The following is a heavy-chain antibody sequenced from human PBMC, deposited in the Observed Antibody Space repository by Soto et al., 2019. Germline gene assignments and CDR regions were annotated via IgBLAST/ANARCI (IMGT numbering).Heavy chain of an antibody. Sequence: SETLSLTCAVSGDSISSGGYSWSWIRQPPGKGLEWIGEINHSGSTNYNPSLKSRVTISVDTSKNQFSLKLSSVTAADTAVYYCARGRRTTVTIDYWGQGTLVTVSS. J-gene: IGHJ4*02. D-gene: IGHD4-17*01. CDR2: INHSGST. CDR3: ARGRRTTVTIDY. CDR1: GDSISSGGYS. V-gene: IGHV4-34*01.